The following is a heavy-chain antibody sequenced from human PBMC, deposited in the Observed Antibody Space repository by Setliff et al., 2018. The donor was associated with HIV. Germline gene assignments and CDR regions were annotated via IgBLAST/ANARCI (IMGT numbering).Heavy chain of an antibody. V-gene: IGHV3-49*04. Sequence: GGSLRLSCVASGFTFSSYAISWVRQAPGKGLEWVGFIRSKAYGGTTEYAASLKGRFTISRDDSKSIAYLQMNSLKTEDTAVYYCTRDAEPYGDYGNLKYFDLWGRGTLVTVSS. CDR1: GFTFSSYA. CDR3: TRDAEPYGDYGNLKYFDL. J-gene: IGHJ2*01. D-gene: IGHD4-17*01. CDR2: IRSKAYGGTT.